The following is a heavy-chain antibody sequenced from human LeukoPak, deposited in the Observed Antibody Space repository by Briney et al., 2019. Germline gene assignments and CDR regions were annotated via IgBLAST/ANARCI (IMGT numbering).Heavy chain of an antibody. CDR3: AGRPRVSGYYYYGMDV. D-gene: IGHD3-10*01. CDR2: IIPIFGTA. Sequence: GASVKVSCKASGGTFISYAISWVRQAPGQGLEWMGGIIPIFGTANYAQKFQGRVTITADESTSTAYMELSGLRSKDTAVYYCAGRPRVSGYYYYGMDVWGQGTTVTVSS. CDR1: GGTFISYA. V-gene: IGHV1-69*13. J-gene: IGHJ6*02.